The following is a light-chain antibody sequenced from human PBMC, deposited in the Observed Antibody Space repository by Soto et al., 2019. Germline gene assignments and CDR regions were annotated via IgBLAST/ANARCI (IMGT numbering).Light chain of an antibody. J-gene: IGLJ1*01. CDR1: SSDVGGYNF. Sequence: SALTQPRSVSGSPGQSVTISCTGTSSDVGGYNFVSWFQQHPGKAPKLIIYDVMKRPSGVPHHFSGSKSGNTASLTISGLQAEDEADYYCCSYAGGYTHVFGTGTKVTVL. V-gene: IGLV2-11*01. CDR3: CSYAGGYTHV. CDR2: DVM.